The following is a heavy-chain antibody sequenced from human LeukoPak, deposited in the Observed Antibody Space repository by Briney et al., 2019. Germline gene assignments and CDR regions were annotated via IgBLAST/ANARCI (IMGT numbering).Heavy chain of an antibody. Sequence: GESLKISRKGSGYSFTSYWIGWVRQMPGKGLEWMGIIYPGDSDTRYSPSFQGQVTISADKSISTAYLQWSSLKASDTAMYYCARLDGYSGYDYYFDYWGQGTLVTVSS. D-gene: IGHD5-12*01. CDR1: GYSFTSYW. J-gene: IGHJ4*02. V-gene: IGHV5-51*01. CDR3: ARLDGYSGYDYYFDY. CDR2: IYPGDSDT.